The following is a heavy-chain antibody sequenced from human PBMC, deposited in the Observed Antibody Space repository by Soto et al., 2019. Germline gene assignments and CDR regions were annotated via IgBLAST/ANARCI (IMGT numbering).Heavy chain of an antibody. J-gene: IGHJ5*02. V-gene: IGHV1-18*01. D-gene: IGHD3-10*01. CDR1: GYAFTSCG. CDR3: ARDFGESGPYNWFDP. CDR2: ISAYNGNT. Sequence: ASVKVSWKASGYAFTSCGSSWVRQAPGQGLEWMGWISAYNGNTNYAQKLQGRVTMTTDTSTSTAYMELRSLRSDDTAVYYCARDFGESGPYNWFDPWGQGTLVTVSS.